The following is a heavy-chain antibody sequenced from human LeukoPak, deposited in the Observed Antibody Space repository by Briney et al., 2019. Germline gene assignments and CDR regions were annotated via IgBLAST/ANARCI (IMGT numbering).Heavy chain of an antibody. CDR2: ISGSGGAT. Sequence: GGSLRLSCAASGFTFNTYGMSWVRQAPGKGLEWVSGISGSGGATYYADSVKGRFTISRDDPHNTLYLQMNSLRAEDTAVYYCARPPGTAMVYDYWGQGTLVTVSS. CDR1: GFTFNTYG. D-gene: IGHD5-18*01. J-gene: IGHJ4*02. CDR3: ARPPGTAMVYDY. V-gene: IGHV3-23*01.